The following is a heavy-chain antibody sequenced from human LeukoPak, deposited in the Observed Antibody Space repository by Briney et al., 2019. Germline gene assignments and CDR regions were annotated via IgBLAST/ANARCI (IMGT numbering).Heavy chain of an antibody. Sequence: AGSPRLSCAASGFSFRSYWMSWVRQAPGKGLEWVANINQAGSVQYYVDSVKGRFTISRDDAKNSLYVQMNSLREEDTAVYYCARVGNSGWTLEYWGQGTLVTVSS. J-gene: IGHJ4*02. V-gene: IGHV3-7*01. CDR2: INQAGSVQ. CDR3: ARVGNSGWTLEY. D-gene: IGHD5-12*01. CDR1: GFSFRSYW.